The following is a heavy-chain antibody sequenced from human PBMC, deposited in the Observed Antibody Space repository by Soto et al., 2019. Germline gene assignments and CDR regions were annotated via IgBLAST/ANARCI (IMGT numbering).Heavy chain of an antibody. V-gene: IGHV1-18*01. CDR3: ATHDSSGYYYYFDY. CDR1: GYTFTSYG. D-gene: IGHD3-22*01. Sequence: QVQLVQSGAEVKKPGASVKVSCKASGYTFTSYGISWVRQAPGQGLEWMGWISAYNGNTNYAQKLQGRVTMTTDTYTSTVYTELRNLIPDDTAVYYCATHDSSGYYYYFDYWGQGTLVTVSS. CDR2: ISAYNGNT. J-gene: IGHJ4*02.